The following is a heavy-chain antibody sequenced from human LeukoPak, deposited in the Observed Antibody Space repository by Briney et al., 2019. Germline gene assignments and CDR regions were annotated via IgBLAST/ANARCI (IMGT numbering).Heavy chain of an antibody. V-gene: IGHV1-69*13. CDR2: IIPIFGTA. D-gene: IGHD2-2*02. J-gene: IGHJ3*02. CDR1: GGTFSSYA. Sequence: ASVEVSCKASGGTFSSYAISWVRQAPGQGLEWMGGIIPIFGTANYAQKFQGRVTITADESTSTAYMELSSLRSEDTAVYYCARSPRYRSSPSCYNAFDIWGQGTMVTVSS. CDR3: ARSPRYRSSPSCYNAFDI.